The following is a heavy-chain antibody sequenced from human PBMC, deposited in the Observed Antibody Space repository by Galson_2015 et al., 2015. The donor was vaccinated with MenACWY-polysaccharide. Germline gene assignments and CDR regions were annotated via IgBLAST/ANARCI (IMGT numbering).Heavy chain of an antibody. V-gene: IGHV4-31*03. CDR3: ARGGIAHLTPCTTYAGWFDP. CDR2: MDYNGIP. CDR1: SGSFSSGGYS. D-gene: IGHD6-13*01. J-gene: IGHJ5*02. Sequence: TLSLTCTVSSGSFSSGGYSWAWIRPPPGKGLEWIEHMDYNGIPYYSPSLKSRVSISIDSSQDQFSLQLNSVSAADTAVYYWARGGIAHLTPCTTYAGWFDPWGQGTLVSVSS.